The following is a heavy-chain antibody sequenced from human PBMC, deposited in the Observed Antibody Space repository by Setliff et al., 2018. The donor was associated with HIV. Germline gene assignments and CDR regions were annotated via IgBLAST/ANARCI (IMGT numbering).Heavy chain of an antibody. CDR3: ARSGSPYGPNSGHFDS. CDR2: ITPIGTT. V-gene: IGHV1-69*13. D-gene: IGHD4-17*01. Sequence: SVKVSCKASGGTFTSSAIIWVRQAPGQGLEWVGVITPIGTTNFAQTFEGRVTITADESTSTVHMEVTRLTSDDTAMYFCARSGSPYGPNSGHFDSWGQGTLVTVSS. CDR1: GGTFTSSA. J-gene: IGHJ4*02.